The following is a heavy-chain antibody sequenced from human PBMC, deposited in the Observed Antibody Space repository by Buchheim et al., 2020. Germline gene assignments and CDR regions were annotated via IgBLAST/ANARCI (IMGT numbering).Heavy chain of an antibody. CDR3: VRESSGSYYYFDY. J-gene: IGHJ4*02. CDR1: GFTFSTYR. Sequence: EVQLVESGGGLVQPGGSLRLSCAASGFTFSTYRMHWVRQAPGRGLVWVSRIKSDGRTTDCADSVKGRVTVSRDNAKSTLDVQMNSLRDEDTAVYYCVRESSGSYYYFDYWGQGTL. D-gene: IGHD1-26*01. CDR2: IKSDGRTT. V-gene: IGHV3-74*01.